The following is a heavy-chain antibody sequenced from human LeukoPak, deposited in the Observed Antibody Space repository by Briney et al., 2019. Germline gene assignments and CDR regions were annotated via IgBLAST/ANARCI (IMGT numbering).Heavy chain of an antibody. CDR3: ARGSSSYFDY. V-gene: IGHV4-34*01. CDR2: INHSGST. CDR1: GGSFSGYY. D-gene: IGHD6-6*01. Sequence: SETLSLTCAVYGGSFSGYYWSWIRQPPGKGLEWIGEINHSGSTNYNPSLKSRVTISVDTSKNQFSLKLSSVTAADTAVYYCARGSSSYFDYWGQGTLVTVSS. J-gene: IGHJ4*02.